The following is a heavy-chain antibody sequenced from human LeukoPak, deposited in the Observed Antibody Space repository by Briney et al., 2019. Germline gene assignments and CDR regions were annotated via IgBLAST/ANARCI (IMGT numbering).Heavy chain of an antibody. CDR3: ARPHFSDSSGYYTY. D-gene: IGHD3-22*01. CDR2: IYPGDSDT. CDR1: GYRFSTYW. J-gene: IGHJ4*02. V-gene: IGHV5-51*01. Sequence: GESLKISFKGSGYRFSTYWIGWVRPMPGKGLEWVGIIYPGDSDTRYSPSLQGQVTISADTSISTAYLQWSSLKASDTAMYYCARPHFSDSSGYYTYWGQGTLVTVSS.